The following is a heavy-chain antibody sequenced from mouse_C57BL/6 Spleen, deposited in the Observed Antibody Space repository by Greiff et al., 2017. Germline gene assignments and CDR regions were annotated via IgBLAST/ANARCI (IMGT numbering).Heavy chain of an antibody. CDR3: ARGGITTVGAMDY. J-gene: IGHJ4*01. Sequence: VQLQQPGAELVMPGASVKLSCKASGYTFTSYWMHWVKQRPGQGLEWIGEIDPSDSYTNYNQKFKGKSTLTVDKSSSTAYMQLSSLTSEDSAVYYCARGGITTVGAMDYWGQGTSVTVSS. CDR1: GYTFTSYW. V-gene: IGHV1-69*01. CDR2: IDPSDSYT. D-gene: IGHD1-1*01.